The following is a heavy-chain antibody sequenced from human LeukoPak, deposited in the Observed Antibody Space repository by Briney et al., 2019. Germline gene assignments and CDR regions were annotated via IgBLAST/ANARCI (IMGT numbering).Heavy chain of an antibody. Sequence: GGSLRLSCVASGFTFGNFWMSWVRQAPGKGPEWVANIKEDGSEKYYVDSVRGRFTISRDNAKNSLYLQMNSLRAEDTAVYYCARGGIWSPYYFDYWGQGTLVTVSS. V-gene: IGHV3-7*01. D-gene: IGHD2/OR15-2a*01. CDR1: GFTFGNFW. J-gene: IGHJ4*02. CDR3: ARGGIWSPYYFDY. CDR2: IKEDGSEK.